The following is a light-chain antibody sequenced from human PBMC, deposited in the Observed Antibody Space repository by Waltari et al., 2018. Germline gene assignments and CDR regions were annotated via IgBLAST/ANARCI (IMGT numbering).Light chain of an antibody. V-gene: IGKV2-28*01. J-gene: IGKJ3*01. CDR2: LGS. CDR3: MQALQTPRT. CDR1: QSLLHSNGYNY. Sequence: IVMTQSPLSLPVTPGEPASTSCRYSQSLLHSNGYNYLDWYLQKPGQSPQLLISLGSNRASGVPDRFSGSGSGTDFTLKISRVEAEDVGVYYCMQALQTPRTFGPGTKVDIK.